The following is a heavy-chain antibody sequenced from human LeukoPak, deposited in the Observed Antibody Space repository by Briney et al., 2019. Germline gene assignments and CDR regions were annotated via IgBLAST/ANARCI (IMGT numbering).Heavy chain of an antibody. CDR1: GFKLEDYG. CDR2: INWSGTNI. V-gene: IGHV3-20*04. J-gene: IGHJ6*03. Sequence: GGSLSLSCVGSGFKLEDYGMNWVPQVPGKGLEWVSGINWSGTNIGYADSVKGRFTISRDNAKNALYLQMNSLRAEDTALYFCARQYTDSRNWYFYYIDVWGKGTTVIVSS. D-gene: IGHD3-22*01. CDR3: ARQYTDSRNWYFYYIDV.